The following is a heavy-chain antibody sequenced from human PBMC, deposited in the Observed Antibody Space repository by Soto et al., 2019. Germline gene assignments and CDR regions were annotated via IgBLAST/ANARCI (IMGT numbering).Heavy chain of an antibody. D-gene: IGHD3-3*01. V-gene: IGHV3-48*01. CDR1: GFTFSSYS. J-gene: IGHJ5*02. CDR2: ISSSSTI. Sequence: HPGGSLRLSCAASGFTFSSYSMNWVRQAPGKGLEWVSYISSSSTIYYADSVKGRFTISRDNAKNSLYLQMNSLRAEDTAVYYCAREGMTIFGVVPQNWFDPWGQGTLVTVSS. CDR3: AREGMTIFGVVPQNWFDP.